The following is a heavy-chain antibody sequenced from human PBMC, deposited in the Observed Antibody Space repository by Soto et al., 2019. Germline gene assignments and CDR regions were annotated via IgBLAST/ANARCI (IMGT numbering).Heavy chain of an antibody. J-gene: IGHJ4*02. D-gene: IGHD3-16*02. CDR2: IYHSGST. V-gene: IGHV4-30-4*01. Sequence: QVQLQESGPGLVKPSQTLSLTCTVSGGSISSGDYYWSWIRQPPGKGLEWIGYIYHSGSTFYNTSLKSRVTISLDTSKDQFSLKLSSVTAADTAVYYCARSEAVLGYRYFDDWGQGTLVTVSS. CDR3: ARSEAVLGYRYFDD. CDR1: GGSISSGDYY.